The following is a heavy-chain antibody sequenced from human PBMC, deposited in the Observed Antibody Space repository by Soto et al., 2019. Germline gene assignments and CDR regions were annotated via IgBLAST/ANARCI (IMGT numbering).Heavy chain of an antibody. V-gene: IGHV3-23*01. D-gene: IGHD2-2*01. Sequence: GGSLLLSCAASGLTFTNYSMTWVRQAPGKGLEWVSTISGSGGDTYYADSIKGRFTISRDNSKNTLYLQMNSLRAVDTAVYYCAILDWTTTSCVRAMDYRRHGTL. CDR1: GLTFTNYS. CDR2: ISGSGGDT. J-gene: IGHJ4*01. CDR3: AILDWTTTSCVRAMDY.